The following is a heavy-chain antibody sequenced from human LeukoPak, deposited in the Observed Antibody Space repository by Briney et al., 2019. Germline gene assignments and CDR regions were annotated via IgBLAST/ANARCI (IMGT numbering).Heavy chain of an antibody. CDR1: GGSFSGYY. J-gene: IGHJ3*02. CDR3: ARGDGCSSTSCGPSYAFDI. V-gene: IGHV4-34*01. D-gene: IGHD2-2*01. CDR2: INHSGST. Sequence: NPSETLSLTCAVYGGSFSGYYWSWIRQPPGKGLEWIGEINHSGSTNYNPSLKSRVTISVDTSKNQFSLKLSSVTAADTAVYYCARGDGCSSTSCGPSYAFDIWGQGTMVTVSS.